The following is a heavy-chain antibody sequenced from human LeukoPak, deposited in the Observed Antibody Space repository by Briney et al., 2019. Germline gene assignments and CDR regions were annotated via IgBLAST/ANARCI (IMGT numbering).Heavy chain of an antibody. Sequence: GRSLRLSCAASGFTFSSYGMHWVRQAPGKGLEWVAVISYDGSNKYYADSVKGRFTISRDNSKNTLHLQMNSLRAEDTAVYYCAKESGDGYALDYWGQGTLATVSS. CDR1: GFTFSSYG. V-gene: IGHV3-30*18. D-gene: IGHD5-24*01. J-gene: IGHJ4*02. CDR3: AKESGDGYALDY. CDR2: ISYDGSNK.